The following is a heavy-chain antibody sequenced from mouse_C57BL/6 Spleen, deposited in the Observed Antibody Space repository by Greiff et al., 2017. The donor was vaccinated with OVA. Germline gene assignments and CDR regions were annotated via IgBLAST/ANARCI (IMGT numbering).Heavy chain of an antibody. CDR3: ARQDYGSSYGYFDV. V-gene: IGHV5-12*01. CDR2: ISNGGGST. CDR1: GFTFSDYY. Sequence: EVMLVESGGGLVQPGGSLKLSCAASGFTFSDYYMYWVRQTPEKRLEWVAYISNGGGSTYYPDTVKGRFTISRDNAKNTLYLQMSRLKSEDTAMYYCARQDYGSSYGYFDVWGTGTTVTVSS. D-gene: IGHD1-1*01. J-gene: IGHJ1*03.